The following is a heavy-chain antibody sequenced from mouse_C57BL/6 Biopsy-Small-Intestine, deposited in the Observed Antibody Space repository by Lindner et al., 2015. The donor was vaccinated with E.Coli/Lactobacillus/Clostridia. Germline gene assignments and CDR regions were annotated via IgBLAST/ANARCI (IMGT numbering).Heavy chain of an antibody. D-gene: IGHD2-4*01. J-gene: IGHJ3*01. CDR3: ARYYYERSVYPWFDP. V-gene: IGHV1-84*02. Sequence: SVKVSCKASGYSLTDYYLYWVRQAPGQGLEQMGWINPNGGATRYVQKFQGRVTMTWDTSTGTAYMELTGLRSDDTAEYYCARYYYERSVYPWFDPWGQGTLVSVS. CDR1: GYSLTDYY. CDR2: INPNGGAT.